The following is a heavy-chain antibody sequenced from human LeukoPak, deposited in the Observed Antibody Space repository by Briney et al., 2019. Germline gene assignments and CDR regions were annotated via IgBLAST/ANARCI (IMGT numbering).Heavy chain of an antibody. V-gene: IGHV4-39*07. Sequence: SETLSLTCTVSGASINTGSYYWGWIRQPPGKGLEWIGSIYCNGNTQSNPSLTSRVTISLDTSKNQFSLKLSSVTAADTAVYYCARVTSALFHYWGRGTLVTVSS. CDR1: GASINTGSYY. J-gene: IGHJ4*02. CDR3: ARVTSALFHY. CDR2: IYCNGNT.